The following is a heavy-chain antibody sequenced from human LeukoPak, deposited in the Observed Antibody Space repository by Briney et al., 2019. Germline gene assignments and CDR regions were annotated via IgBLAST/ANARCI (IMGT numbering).Heavy chain of an antibody. CDR2: INSDGSST. D-gene: IGHD4-17*01. CDR3: ARDLREAFSVTTSFEYYYYGMDV. CDR1: EFTFSSYW. J-gene: IGHJ6*02. V-gene: IGHV3-74*01. Sequence: GGSLRLSCAASEFTFSSYWMHWVRQAPGKGLVWVSRINSDGSSTSYADSVKGRFTISRDNAKNTLYLQMNSLRAEDTAVHYCARDLREAFSVTTSFEYYYYGMDVWGQGTTVTVSS.